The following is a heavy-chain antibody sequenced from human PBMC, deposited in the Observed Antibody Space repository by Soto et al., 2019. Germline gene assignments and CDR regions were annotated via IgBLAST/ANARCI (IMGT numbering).Heavy chain of an antibody. CDR1: GFTFSNYG. J-gene: IGHJ6*02. Sequence: GGSLRLSCAASGFTFSNYGMHWVRQAPGKGLEWVAIISYDGSNKYYADSVKGRFTISRDISKNTLYLQMNSLRIDDTAVYYFAKVGSDPQQLVDYYYVMDVWGQGTTGTVS. CDR2: ISYDGSNK. CDR3: AKVGSDPQQLVDYYYVMDV. D-gene: IGHD6-13*01. V-gene: IGHV3-30*18.